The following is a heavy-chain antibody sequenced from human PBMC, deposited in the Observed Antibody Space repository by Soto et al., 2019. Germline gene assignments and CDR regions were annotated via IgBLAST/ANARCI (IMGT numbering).Heavy chain of an antibody. J-gene: IGHJ5*01. V-gene: IGHV4-39*01. D-gene: IGHD3-9*01. Sequence: PSETLSLTCTVSGGSSSSSSYYWGWIRQPPGKGLEWIGSIYYSGSTYYNPSLKSRVTISVDTSKNQFSLKLSSVTAADTAVYYCARRYAILTGWSDNWFDSWGQGTRVTVSS. CDR2: IYYSGST. CDR3: ARRYAILTGWSDNWFDS. CDR1: GGSSSSSSYY.